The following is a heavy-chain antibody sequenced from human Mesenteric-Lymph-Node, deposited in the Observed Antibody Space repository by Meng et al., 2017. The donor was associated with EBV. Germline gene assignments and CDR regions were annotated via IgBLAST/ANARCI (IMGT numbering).Heavy chain of an antibody. CDR1: GYSFTGYH. V-gene: IGHV1-2*06. CDR2: INPDSCGT. J-gene: IGHJ5*02. Sequence: QLHWVPRGAGVKKPGSSVKVSCKASGYSFTGYHRHWVRTAPGQGLEWMGRINPDSCGTNYAQKFQGRVTMTRDTSISTAYMELSGLRSDDTAVYYCARLTTVTPNWFDPWGQGTLVTVSS. D-gene: IGHD4-17*01. CDR3: ARLTTVTPNWFDP.